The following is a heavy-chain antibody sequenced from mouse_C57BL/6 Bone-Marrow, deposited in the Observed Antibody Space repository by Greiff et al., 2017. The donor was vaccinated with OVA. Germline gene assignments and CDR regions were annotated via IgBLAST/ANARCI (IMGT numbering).Heavy chain of an antibody. J-gene: IGHJ3*01. V-gene: IGHV1-69*01. CDR2: IDPSDSYT. Sequence: VQLQQPGAELVMPGASVKLSCKASGYTFTSYWMPWVKQRPGQGLEWIGEIDPSDSYTNYNQKFKGKSTLTVDKSSSTAYMQLSSLTSEDSAVYYCAREEDGGFAYWGQGTLVTVSA. CDR1: GYTFTSYW. CDR3: AREEDGGFAY.